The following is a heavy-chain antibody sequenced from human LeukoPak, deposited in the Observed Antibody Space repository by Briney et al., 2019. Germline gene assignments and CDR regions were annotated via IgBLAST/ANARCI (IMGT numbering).Heavy chain of an antibody. CDR3: ARVDYGDYGFDY. D-gene: IGHD4-17*01. V-gene: IGHV3-66*01. Sequence: PGGSLRLSCAASGFTVSSNYMSWVRQAPGKGLEWVSVIYSGGSTYYADSVKGRFTISRDNSKNTLYLQMNSLRAEDTAVYYCARVDYGDYGFDYWGQGTLGTVSS. J-gene: IGHJ4*02. CDR1: GFTVSSNY. CDR2: IYSGGST.